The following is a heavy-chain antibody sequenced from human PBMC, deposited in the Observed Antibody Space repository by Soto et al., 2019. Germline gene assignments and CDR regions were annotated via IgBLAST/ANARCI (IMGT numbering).Heavy chain of an antibody. Sequence: SETLSLTCSVSGGSVGRGSYYWSWIRQPPGKGMEWIGYMYYHGGTNYNPSLKSRVSISADRSKDHFSLNVTSVTAADTAIYYCAKDRPIDSGGQKRPHRYFDYWGQGTLVTVSS. CDR1: GGSVGRGSYY. J-gene: IGHJ4*02. CDR3: AKDRPIDSGGQKRPHRYFDY. V-gene: IGHV4-61*03. D-gene: IGHD1-26*01. CDR2: MYYHGGT.